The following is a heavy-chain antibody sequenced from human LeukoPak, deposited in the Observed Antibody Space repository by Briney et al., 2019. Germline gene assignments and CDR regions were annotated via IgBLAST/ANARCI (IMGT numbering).Heavy chain of an antibody. CDR1: EFTFGSYS. J-gene: IGHJ4*02. CDR2: ITSSGNSK. D-gene: IGHD3-22*01. CDR3: ARTRSSRYFTFDY. V-gene: IGHV3-48*01. Sequence: GGSLRLSCAASEFTFGSYSMNWVRQAPGKGLEWVSYITSSGNSKSYADSVKGRFTISRDNTKNSLYLQMNGLRAEDTAVYYCARTRSSRYFTFDYWGQGILVTVSS.